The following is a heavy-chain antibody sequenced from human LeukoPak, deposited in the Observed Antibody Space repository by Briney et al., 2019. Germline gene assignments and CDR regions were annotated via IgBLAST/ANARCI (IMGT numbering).Heavy chain of an antibody. J-gene: IGHJ5*02. CDR1: GFIFSDYY. Sequence: GGSLRLSCEASGFIFSDYYMSWIRQAPGKGLEWVSYISSSGNNIYYADSVKGRFTISRDNAKNSLYLQMNGLRAEDTAVYYCVRGRRTTTWYRWFDIWGQGTLVAVSS. V-gene: IGHV3-11*04. D-gene: IGHD6-13*01. CDR2: ISSSGNNI. CDR3: VRGRRTTTWYRWFDI.